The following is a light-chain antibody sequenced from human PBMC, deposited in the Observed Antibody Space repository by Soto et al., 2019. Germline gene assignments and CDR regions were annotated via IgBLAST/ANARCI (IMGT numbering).Light chain of an antibody. CDR3: GSYTSSNTYV. CDR2: EVS. J-gene: IGLJ1*01. V-gene: IGLV2-14*01. Sequence: QSVLTQPASVSGSPGRSITIYCTGTSSDVGGYIYVSWYQQHPGKAPKLMIYEVSNRPSGVSNRFSGSKSSNTASLTISGLQAEDEADYYCGSYTSSNTYVFGTGTKVTVL. CDR1: SSDVGGYIY.